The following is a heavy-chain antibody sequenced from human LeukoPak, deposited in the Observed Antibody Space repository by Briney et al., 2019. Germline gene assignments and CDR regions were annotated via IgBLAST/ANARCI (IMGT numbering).Heavy chain of an antibody. J-gene: IGHJ6*03. V-gene: IGHV3-21*01. CDR1: GFTLSSYN. CDR2: FSYRSSDI. Sequence: GGSLRLSCAASGFTLSSYNMKWVRQAPGKGLEWVSSFSYRSSDIEYADSVKGRFTISRDNGKKSLYLQMNSLRAEDTAVYYCARVYSSSWYSGYLYMDVWGKGTTVTVSS. D-gene: IGHD6-13*01. CDR3: ARVYSSSWYSGYLYMDV.